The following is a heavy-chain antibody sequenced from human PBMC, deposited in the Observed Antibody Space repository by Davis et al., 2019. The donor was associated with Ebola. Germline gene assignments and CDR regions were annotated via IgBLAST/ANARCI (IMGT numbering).Heavy chain of an antibody. CDR1: GFTFSSYS. CDR2: LGTSADT. Sequence: GGSLRLSCAASGFTFSSYSMNWVRQAPGKGLEWVSTLGTSADTYYADSVKGRFTISRDNSKNTLYLQMNGLRVEDTAIYYCAKVGGAAINGMDVWGQGTTVTVSS. V-gene: IGHV3-23*01. J-gene: IGHJ6*02. D-gene: IGHD2-2*02. CDR3: AKVGGAAINGMDV.